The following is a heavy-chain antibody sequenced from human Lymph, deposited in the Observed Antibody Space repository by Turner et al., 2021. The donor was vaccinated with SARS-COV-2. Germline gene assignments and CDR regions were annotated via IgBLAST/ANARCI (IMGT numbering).Heavy chain of an antibody. J-gene: IGHJ4*02. CDR1: GGSISSSNW. CDR3: ATRYCSGGSCSYFDY. V-gene: IGHV4-4*02. CDR2: IYHSGST. D-gene: IGHD2-15*01. Sequence: QVQLQESGPGLVKPSGTLSLTCAVSGGSISSSNWWSWVRQPPGKGLEWIGEIYHSGSTSCNPSLKSRVNISVDKSNNQFSLKLNSVTAADTAVYYCATRYCSGGSCSYFDYWGQGTLVSVSS.